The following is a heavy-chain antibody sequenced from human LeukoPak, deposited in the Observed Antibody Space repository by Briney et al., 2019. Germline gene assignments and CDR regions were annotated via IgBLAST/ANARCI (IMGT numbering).Heavy chain of an antibody. CDR2: IDTTSSTI. CDR1: GFTLSSYS. J-gene: IGHJ4*02. CDR3: ARDPSISWGCFDY. V-gene: IGHV3-48*02. D-gene: IGHD2-8*02. Sequence: PGGSLRPSCAASGFTLSSYSFNWVRQAPGKGLEWVSYIDTTSSTIYYADSVKGRFTISRDNAKDSVYLQMNSLRDEDTALYYCARDPSISWGCFDYWGQGALVTVSS.